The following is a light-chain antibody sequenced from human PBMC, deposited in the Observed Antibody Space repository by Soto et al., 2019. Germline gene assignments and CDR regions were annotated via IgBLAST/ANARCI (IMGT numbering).Light chain of an antibody. V-gene: IGLV2-14*01. CDR2: DVT. CDR3: SSYTSSNTAYV. J-gene: IGLJ1*01. Sequence: QSALTQSASVSGSPGQSITISCTGTSRDVGVYNYVSWYQQHPGKAPKVMIHDVTNRPSGVSSRFSGSKSGNTASLTISGLEAEDEADYYCSSYTSSNTAYVFGTGTKVTVL. CDR1: SRDVGVYNY.